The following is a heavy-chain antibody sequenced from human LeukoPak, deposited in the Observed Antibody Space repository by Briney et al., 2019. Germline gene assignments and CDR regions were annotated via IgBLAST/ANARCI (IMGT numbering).Heavy chain of an antibody. D-gene: IGHD3-22*01. CDR3: ARDCYDSRAYYFDY. V-gene: IGHV4-4*07. J-gene: IGHJ4*02. Sequence: SETLSLTCTVSGGSISSYYWSWIRQPAGKGLEWIGRIYTSGSTNYNPSLKSRVTMSVDTSKNQFSLKLSSVTAADTAVYYCARDCYDSRAYYFDYWGQGTLVTASS. CDR2: IYTSGST. CDR1: GGSISSYY.